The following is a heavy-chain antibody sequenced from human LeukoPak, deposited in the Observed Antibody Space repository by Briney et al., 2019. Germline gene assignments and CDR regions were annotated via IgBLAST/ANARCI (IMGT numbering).Heavy chain of an antibody. CDR2: ISWNSGSI. CDR3: AKEVTVTTDNWFDP. D-gene: IGHD4-17*01. Sequence: PGGSPRLSCAASGFTFSSYSMNWVRQAPGKGLEWVSGISWNSGSIGYADSVKGRFTISRDNAKNSLYLQMNSLRAEDTALYYCAKEVTVTTDNWFDPWGQGTLVTVSS. V-gene: IGHV3-9*01. CDR1: GFTFSSYS. J-gene: IGHJ5*02.